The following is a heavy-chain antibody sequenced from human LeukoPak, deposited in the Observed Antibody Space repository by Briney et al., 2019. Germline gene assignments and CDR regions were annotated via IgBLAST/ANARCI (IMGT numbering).Heavy chain of an antibody. Sequence: GGSLRLSCAASGFTFSSYSMNWVRQAPGKGLEWVSSISSSSSRIYYADSVKGRFTISRDNAKNSLYLQMNSLRAEDTAVYYCARDRGSVLRFLEWLLGPDYWGQGTLVTVSS. CDR1: GFTFSSYS. J-gene: IGHJ4*02. V-gene: IGHV3-21*01. D-gene: IGHD3-3*01. CDR3: ARDRGSVLRFLEWLLGPDY. CDR2: ISSSSSRI.